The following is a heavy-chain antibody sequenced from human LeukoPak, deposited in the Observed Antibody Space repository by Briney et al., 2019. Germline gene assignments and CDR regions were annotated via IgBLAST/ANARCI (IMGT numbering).Heavy chain of an antibody. V-gene: IGHV1-69*02. CDR3: ARGADAFDI. CDR2: MIPILGIA. D-gene: IGHD1-26*01. Sequence: GASVKVSFKPSGGTFINYIISWVRQAPGQGLEWMGRMIPILGIANYAQKFQGRVTITAEKSTSTAYMELSSLRSEDTAVYYCARGADAFDIWGQGTMVTVSS. J-gene: IGHJ3*02. CDR1: GGTFINYI.